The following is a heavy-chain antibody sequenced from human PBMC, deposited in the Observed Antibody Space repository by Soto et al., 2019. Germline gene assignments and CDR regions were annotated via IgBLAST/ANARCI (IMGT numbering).Heavy chain of an antibody. CDR1: GDSVSSNSAA. J-gene: IGHJ3*02. CDR2: TYYRSKWYN. V-gene: IGHV6-1*01. CDR3: ARDSPSWRDAFDI. D-gene: IGHD2-2*01. Sequence: SQTLSLTCVISGDSVSSNSAAWNWIRQSPSRGLEWLGRTYYRSKWYNDYAVSVKSRITINPDTSKNQFSLQLNSVTPDYTAVYYCARDSPSWRDAFDIWGQGTMVTVSS.